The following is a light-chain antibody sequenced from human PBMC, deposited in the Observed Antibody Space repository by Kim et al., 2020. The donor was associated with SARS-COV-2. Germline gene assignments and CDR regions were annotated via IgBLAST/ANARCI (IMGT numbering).Light chain of an antibody. CDR2: GAS. Sequence: EIVMTQSPVTLSVSPGERATLFCRASQSVGNNVAWYQHKPGQAPRVLIYGASTRATGIPARFSGSGSGTEFTLSISSLQSEDFAIYFCHQYNDWPPGDTFGQGTKLEIK. V-gene: IGKV3-15*01. CDR3: HQYNDWPPGDT. CDR1: QSVGNN. J-gene: IGKJ2*01.